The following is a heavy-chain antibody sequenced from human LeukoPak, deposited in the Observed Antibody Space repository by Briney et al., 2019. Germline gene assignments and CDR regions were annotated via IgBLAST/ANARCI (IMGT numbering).Heavy chain of an antibody. CDR2: INAYNGNT. J-gene: IGHJ6*02. Sequence: EASVKVSCKASGYTFTNYGISWVRQAPGQGGEWMGWINAYNGNTNYAQKLQGRVTMTTDTSTSTAYMELRSLRSDDTAVYYCARDVDGSRAARTYYYYYGMDVWGQGTTVTVSS. V-gene: IGHV1-18*01. CDR1: GYTFTNYG. D-gene: IGHD6-6*01. CDR3: ARDVDGSRAARTYYYYYGMDV.